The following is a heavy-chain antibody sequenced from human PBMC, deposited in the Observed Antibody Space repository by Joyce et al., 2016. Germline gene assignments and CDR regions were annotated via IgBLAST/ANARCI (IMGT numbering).Heavy chain of an antibody. Sequence: EVQLVESVGGLVQPGGSLRLSCAASGIIFSNKEMNWVRQAPGKGVEWGSSINSDDSRIHYADSVRGRFTISRENARNSLYLEMNSLRVEDTAIYYCTTPSCANWGQGSLVTVSS. CDR3: TTPSCAN. CDR2: INSDDSRI. J-gene: IGHJ4*02. D-gene: IGHD2-2*01. V-gene: IGHV3-48*03. CDR1: GIIFSNKE.